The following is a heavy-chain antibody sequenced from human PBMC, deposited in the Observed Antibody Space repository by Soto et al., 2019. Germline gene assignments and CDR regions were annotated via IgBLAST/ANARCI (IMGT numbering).Heavy chain of an antibody. V-gene: IGHV2-5*02. CDR2: IYWDDDK. J-gene: IGHJ4*02. D-gene: IGHD1-26*01. CDR1: GFSLTTTGVA. Sequence: QITLKESGPTLVKPTQTLTLTCTFSGFSLTTTGVAVGWIRQPPGKALEWLVLIYWDDDKRYSPSLKSRLTINKDTSKSQVVLTMINMDPVATATYYCAHERVGHPWDSFDYWGQGALVTVSS. CDR3: AHERVGHPWDSFDY.